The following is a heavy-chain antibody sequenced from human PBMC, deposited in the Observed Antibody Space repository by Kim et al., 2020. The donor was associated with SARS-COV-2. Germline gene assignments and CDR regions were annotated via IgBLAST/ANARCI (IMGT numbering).Heavy chain of an antibody. CDR3: ARPRVTASRHSVDI. Sequence: GGSLRLSCAASGFTFSDYWMTWVRQAPGKGLEWVANIKQDGSEKNHVDSVKGRFTISRDNAQNSLYLQMNSLSTEDTAVYYCARPRVTASRHSVDIWGQG. J-gene: IGHJ3*02. V-gene: IGHV3-7*01. CDR2: IKQDGSEK. CDR1: GFTFSDYW. D-gene: IGHD2-21*02.